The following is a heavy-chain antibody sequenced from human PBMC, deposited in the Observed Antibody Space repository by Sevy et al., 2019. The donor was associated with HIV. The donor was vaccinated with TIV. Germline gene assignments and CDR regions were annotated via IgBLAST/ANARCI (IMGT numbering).Heavy chain of an antibody. CDR2: IKQDGRDK. J-gene: IGHJ4*02. CDR3: VRVRAFLLFGELPRYRVDS. CDR1: GFTLSSYW. V-gene: IGHV3-7*04. Sequence: GGSLRLSCVASGFTLSSYWMSWVRQVPGQGLEWVADIKQDGRDKNYLDSVKGRFTITRDNAKKSLYLQMNNLRVEDTALYYCVRVRAFLLFGELPRYRVDSWGQGTLLTVSS. D-gene: IGHD3-10*01.